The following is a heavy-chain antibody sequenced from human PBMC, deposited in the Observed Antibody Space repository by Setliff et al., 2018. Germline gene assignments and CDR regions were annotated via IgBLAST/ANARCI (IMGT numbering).Heavy chain of an antibody. CDR3: AREGVDTRSSTDYRYYMDV. Sequence: VKVSCKASGGTFSSYGISWVRQAPGQGLEWMGGTIPMFGSTKYAQKFQERVTIIKDESTSTAYMEVSSLRTEDTAVYYCAREGVDTRSSTDYRYYMDVWGKGTTVTVSS. CDR2: TIPMFGST. CDR1: GGTFSSYG. J-gene: IGHJ6*03. D-gene: IGHD5-18*01. V-gene: IGHV1-69*05.